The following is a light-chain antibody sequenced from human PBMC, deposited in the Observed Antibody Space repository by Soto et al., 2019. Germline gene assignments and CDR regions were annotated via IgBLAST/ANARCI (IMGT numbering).Light chain of an antibody. Sequence: DIQMTQSPSSLSASVGDRVTITCRASQSISTYLHWYQQKAGKAPRVLISSASRLQSGVSSRFSGSGSGTHFTLTISSLRPEDSASYYCLQGYNSFWTFGQGTKVEIK. CDR3: LQGYNSFWT. V-gene: IGKV1-39*01. J-gene: IGKJ1*01. CDR1: QSISTY. CDR2: SAS.